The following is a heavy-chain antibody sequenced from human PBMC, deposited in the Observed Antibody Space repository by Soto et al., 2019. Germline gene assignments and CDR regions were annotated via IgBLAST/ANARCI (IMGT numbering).Heavy chain of an antibody. J-gene: IGHJ4*02. CDR1: GFTFSTYD. CDR2: IAASGRNA. CDR3: AYRTGFDY. V-gene: IGHV3-23*01. Sequence: EVQLFESGGGSVQPGGSLRLSCAASGFTFSTYDMSWVRQAPRKGLEWVSTIAASGRNADYADSVKGRFTMSRDNSKNMLYLQMNSLIAEDTAVYYCAYRTGFDYWGQGAQVTVSS.